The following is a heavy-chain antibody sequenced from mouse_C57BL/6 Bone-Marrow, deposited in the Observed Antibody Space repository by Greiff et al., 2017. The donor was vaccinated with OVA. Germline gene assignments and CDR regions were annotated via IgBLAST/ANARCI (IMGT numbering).Heavy chain of an antibody. CDR2: IHPNSGST. Sequence: QVQLQQPGAELVKPGASVKLSCKASGYTFWMHWVKQRPGQGLEWIGMIHPNSGSTNYNEKFKSKATLTVDKSSSTAYMQLSSLTSEDSAVYYCARHDFFWGQGTTLTVSS. J-gene: IGHJ2*01. CDR1: GYTFW. CDR3: ARHDFF. D-gene: IGHD2-4*01. V-gene: IGHV1-64*01.